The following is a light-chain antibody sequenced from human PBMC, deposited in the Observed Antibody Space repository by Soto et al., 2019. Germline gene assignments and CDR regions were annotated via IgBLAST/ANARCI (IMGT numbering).Light chain of an antibody. J-gene: IGKJ4*01. CDR2: GAT. Sequence: DVQTTQAPCSQPASVGDRVTITCAASQDISNYLKWYQQKPGKAPKRLTYGATNLETGVPSRFSGSGSGTDFTFTISSLQPEDVAAYYCQKYNSAPLTFGGGTKVDIK. V-gene: IGKV1-33*01. CDR1: QDISNY. CDR3: QKYNSAPLT.